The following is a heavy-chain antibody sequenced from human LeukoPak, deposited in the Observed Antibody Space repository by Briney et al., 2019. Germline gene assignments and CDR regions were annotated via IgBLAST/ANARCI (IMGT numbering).Heavy chain of an antibody. CDR1: GYTFTGYY. J-gene: IGHJ5*02. CDR2: INPNSGGT. CDR3: ARGMTTVTRRSPNWFDP. D-gene: IGHD4-17*01. V-gene: IGHV1-2*02. Sequence: GASVKVSCKASGYTFTGYYMHWVRQAPGQGLEWMGWINPNSGGTNYAQKFQGRVTMTRDTSISTAYMELSRLRSDDTAVYYCARGMTTVTRRSPNWFDPWGQGTLVTVSS.